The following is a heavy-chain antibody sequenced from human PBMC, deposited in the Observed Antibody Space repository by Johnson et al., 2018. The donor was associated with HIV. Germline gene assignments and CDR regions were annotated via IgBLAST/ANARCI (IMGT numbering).Heavy chain of an antibody. CDR2: ISGSGGST. CDR3: ARDRVYSGSYYSGAFDI. Sequence: VQLVESGGGLVQPGGSLRLSCAASGFTFSSYAMSWVRQAPGKGLEWVSAISGSGGSTYYADSVKGRFTISRDNSNKTLYLLMNSLRPEDTAVYYCARDRVYSGSYYSGAFDIWGRGTMVTVSS. J-gene: IGHJ3*02. V-gene: IGHV3-23*04. CDR1: GFTFSSYA. D-gene: IGHD1-26*01.